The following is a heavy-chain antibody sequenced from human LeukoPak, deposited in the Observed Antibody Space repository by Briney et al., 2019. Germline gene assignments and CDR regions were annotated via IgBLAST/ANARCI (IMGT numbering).Heavy chain of an antibody. J-gene: IGHJ3*02. CDR3: ARIMEYYDFTPRGFDI. CDR2: MNPDSGGT. D-gene: IGHD3/OR15-3a*01. CDR1: GYTFIGHY. V-gene: IGHV1-2*02. Sequence: GASVKVSCKASGYTFIGHYIHWVRQAPGQGLEWMGWMNPDSGGTNYAQKFQGRVTMNRDTSITTAYMELSRLTSDDTAIYYCARIMEYYDFTPRGFDIWGQGTMVAVSS.